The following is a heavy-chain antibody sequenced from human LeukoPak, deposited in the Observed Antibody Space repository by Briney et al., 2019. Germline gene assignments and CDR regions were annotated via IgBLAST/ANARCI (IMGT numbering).Heavy chain of an antibody. D-gene: IGHD3-3*02. J-gene: IGHJ4*02. Sequence: ASVKVSCKTSGGTFSSYPISWVRQAPGQGLEWMGGIIPIFGKANYAQKFQDRVTITADESTTTAYMELSSLRSEDTAVYYCARGREHFWSTEDYFDYWGQGTLVTVSS. CDR2: IIPIFGKA. CDR1: GGTFSSYP. V-gene: IGHV1-69*13. CDR3: ARGREHFWSTEDYFDY.